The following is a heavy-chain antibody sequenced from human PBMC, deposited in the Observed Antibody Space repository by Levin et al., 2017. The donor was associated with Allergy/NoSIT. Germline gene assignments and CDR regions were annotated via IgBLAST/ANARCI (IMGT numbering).Heavy chain of an antibody. J-gene: IGHJ6*02. Sequence: GGSLRLSCAASGFIFNTYAMTWVRRGPGRGLEWVSHISVSGALTDYADSVRGRFTISRDNSKNTLYMDLNNLRAEDTAVYYCAKNLDLPYRRGKSDIRENFYSFGLDGWGLGTTVIVSS. CDR2: ISVSGALT. V-gene: IGHV3-23*01. CDR1: GFIFNTYA. CDR3: AKNLDLPYRRGKSDIRENFYSFGLDG. D-gene: IGHD4-11*01.